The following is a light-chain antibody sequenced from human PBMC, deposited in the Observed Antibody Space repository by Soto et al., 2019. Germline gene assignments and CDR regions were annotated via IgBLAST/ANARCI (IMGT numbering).Light chain of an antibody. CDR2: GAS. V-gene: IGKV3-20*01. CDR1: QSVXSTY. CDR3: QQYGSSPRT. Sequence: EIVLTQSPGTLSXSPGERATLSXRXSQSVXSTYLAWYQQKPGQAPRLLIYGASSRATGIPDRFSGSGSGTDFTLTISRLEPEDFAVYYCQQYGSSPRTFGQGTKVEIK. J-gene: IGKJ1*01.